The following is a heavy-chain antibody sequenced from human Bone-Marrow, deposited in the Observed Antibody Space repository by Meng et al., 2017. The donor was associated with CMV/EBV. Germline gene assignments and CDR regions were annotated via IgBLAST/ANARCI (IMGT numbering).Heavy chain of an antibody. CDR3: AREEYDILTGYSGMPLIDY. CDR2: ISSSSSYI. CDR1: GFTFSSYS. J-gene: IGHJ4*02. D-gene: IGHD3-9*01. V-gene: IGHV3-21*01. Sequence: GESLKISCAASGFTFSSYSMNWVRQAPGKGLEWVSSISSSSSYIYYADSVKGRFTISRDNAKNSLYLQMNSLRAEDTAVYYCAREEYDILTGYSGMPLIDYWGQGTLVTVSS.